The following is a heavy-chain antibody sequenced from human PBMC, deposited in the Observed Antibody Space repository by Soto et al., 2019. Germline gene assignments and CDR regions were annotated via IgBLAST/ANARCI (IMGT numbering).Heavy chain of an antibody. D-gene: IGHD2-2*01. J-gene: IGHJ6*03. CDR3: ARGSSGVHWSSTSCYYYYMDV. CDR1: GYTFTSYD. CDR2: MNPNSGNT. V-gene: IGHV1-8*01. Sequence: QVQLVQSGAEVKKPGASVKVSCKASGYTFTSYDINWVRQATGQGLEWMGWMNPNSGNTGYAQKFQGRVTMTRNTSISTAYMELSSLRSEDTAVYYCARGSSGVHWSSTSCYYYYMDVWGKGTTVTVSS.